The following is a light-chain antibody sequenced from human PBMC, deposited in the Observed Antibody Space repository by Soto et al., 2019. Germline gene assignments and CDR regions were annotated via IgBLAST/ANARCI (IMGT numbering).Light chain of an antibody. V-gene: IGKV3-20*01. Sequence: EIVLTQSPGTLSLSPGERATLSCRASQIVSSSYLAWYQQKPGQAPRLLIYGASSRATGIPDRFSGSGSGTDFTLTISRLEPEDFAVYYCQQYGSSPPSTFGGGTKVEIK. CDR3: QQYGSSPPST. CDR1: QIVSSSY. J-gene: IGKJ4*01. CDR2: GAS.